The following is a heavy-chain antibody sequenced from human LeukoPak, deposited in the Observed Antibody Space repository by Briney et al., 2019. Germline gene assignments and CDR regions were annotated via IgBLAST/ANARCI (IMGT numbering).Heavy chain of an antibody. D-gene: IGHD6-13*01. CDR2: IYYSGST. CDR1: GGSISSYY. Sequence: SETLSLTCTVSGGSISSYYWSWIRQPPGKGLEWIGYIYYSGSTNYNPSLKSRVTISVDTSKNQFSLKLSSVTAADTAVYYCARDRYSDAGYSSSWYRGYAFDIWGQGTMVTVSS. V-gene: IGHV4-59*01. CDR3: ARDRYSDAGYSSSWYRGYAFDI. J-gene: IGHJ3*02.